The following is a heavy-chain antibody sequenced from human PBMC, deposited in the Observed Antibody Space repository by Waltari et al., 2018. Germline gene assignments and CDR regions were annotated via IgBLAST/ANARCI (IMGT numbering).Heavy chain of an antibody. CDR3: AESGITIFGVVISRYYYMDV. CDR2: ISGSGGST. D-gene: IGHD3-3*01. Sequence: EVKLLELGGGLVQPGGSRRLSCAAPGFPFTSYAMGWARKAQGKGWGWVSAISGSGGSTYYADSVKGRFTISRDNSKNTLYLQMNSLRAEDTAVYYCAESGITIFGVVISRYYYMDVWGKGTTVTISS. CDR1: GFPFTSYA. J-gene: IGHJ6*03. V-gene: IGHV3-23*01.